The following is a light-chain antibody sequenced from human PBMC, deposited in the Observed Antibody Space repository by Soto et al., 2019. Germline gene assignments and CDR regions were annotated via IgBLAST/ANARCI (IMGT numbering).Light chain of an antibody. J-gene: IGLJ3*02. CDR2: VDN. CDR3: AAWDDNLNGWV. V-gene: IGLV1-44*01. CDR1: TSNIGRNP. Sequence: QSALTQSPSASGTPRQRVTISCSGGTSNIGRNPVNWYQQVPGTAPKLLIFVDNQRPSGVSDRFSGSKSGTSASLAISGLQSEDEADYYCAAWDDNLNGWVFGGGTKLTVL.